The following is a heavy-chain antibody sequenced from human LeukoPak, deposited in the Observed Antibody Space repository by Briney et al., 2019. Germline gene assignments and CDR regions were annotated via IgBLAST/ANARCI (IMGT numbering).Heavy chain of an antibody. CDR1: GGSFSGYY. V-gene: IGHV4-34*01. Sequence: SETLSLTCAVYGGSFSGYYWSWIRQPLGKGLEWIGEINHSGSTNYNPSLKSRVTISVDTSKDQFSLKLGSVTAADTAVYYCALVVPADYYYYYMDVWGKGTTVTVSS. CDR3: ALVVPADYYYYYMDV. D-gene: IGHD2-2*01. CDR2: INHSGST. J-gene: IGHJ6*03.